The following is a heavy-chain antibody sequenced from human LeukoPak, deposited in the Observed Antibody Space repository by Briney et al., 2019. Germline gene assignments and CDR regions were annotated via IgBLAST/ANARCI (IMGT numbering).Heavy chain of an antibody. CDR1: GGSISSYY. Sequence: PSETLSLTCTVSGGSISSYYWSWIRQPPGKGLEWIGYIYYSGSTNYNPSLKSRVTISVDTSKNRFSLKVSSVTAADTAVYHCASNYYGSGSLDYWGQGNLVTVSS. V-gene: IGHV4-59*08. CDR2: IYYSGST. D-gene: IGHD3-10*01. J-gene: IGHJ4*02. CDR3: ASNYYGSGSLDY.